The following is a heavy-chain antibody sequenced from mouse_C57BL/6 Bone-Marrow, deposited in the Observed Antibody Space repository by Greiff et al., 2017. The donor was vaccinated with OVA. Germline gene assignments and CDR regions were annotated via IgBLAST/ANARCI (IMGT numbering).Heavy chain of an antibody. J-gene: IGHJ2*01. CDR1: GYTFTDYE. CDR2: IDPETGGT. CDR3: TRGVTTVVAHYFDY. Sequence: QVHVKQSGAELVRPGASVTLSCKASGYTFTDYEMHWVKQTPVHGLEWIGAIDPETGGTAYNQKFKGKAILTADKSSSTAYMELRSLTSEDSAVYYCTRGVTTVVAHYFDYWGQGTTLTVSS. D-gene: IGHD1-1*01. V-gene: IGHV1-15*01.